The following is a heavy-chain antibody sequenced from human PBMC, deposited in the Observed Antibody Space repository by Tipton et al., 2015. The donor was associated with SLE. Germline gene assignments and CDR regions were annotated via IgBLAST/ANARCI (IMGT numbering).Heavy chain of an antibody. CDR3: AKDTIGSTGGMDV. Sequence: GSLRLSCVASGLTFSSFWMTWVRQAPGKGLEWVANIRQDGSEEYYVDSVKGRFTISRDNAKNSLYLQMNSLRAEDTAVYYCAKDTIGSTGGMDVWGQGTTVTVSS. J-gene: IGHJ6*02. CDR2: IRQDGSEE. V-gene: IGHV3-7*01. D-gene: IGHD1-1*01. CDR1: GLTFSSFW.